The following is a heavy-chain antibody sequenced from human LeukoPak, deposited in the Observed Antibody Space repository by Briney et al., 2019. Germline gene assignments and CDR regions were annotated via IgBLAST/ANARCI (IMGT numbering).Heavy chain of an antibody. V-gene: IGHV1-2*02. J-gene: IGHJ4*02. CDR1: GYTFTGYY. Sequence: GASVKVSCKASGYTFTGYYMHWVRQAPGQGLEWMGWINPNSGGTNYAQKFQGRVTMTRDTSISTAYMELSRLRSDDTAVYYCARDSTGYSSGWYQTGFDYWGQETLVTVSS. D-gene: IGHD6-19*01. CDR2: INPNSGGT. CDR3: ARDSTGYSSGWYQTGFDY.